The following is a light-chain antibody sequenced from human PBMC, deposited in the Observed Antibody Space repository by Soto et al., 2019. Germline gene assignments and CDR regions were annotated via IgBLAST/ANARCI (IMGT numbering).Light chain of an antibody. J-gene: IGLJ3*02. CDR2: LESSGSY. V-gene: IGLV4-60*02. Sequence: QPVLTQSSSASASLGSSVKLTCTLSSGHSSHIIAWHQQQPGKAPRYLMKLESSGSYNKGSGVPDRFSGSSSGADRYLTISNHQFEDEAEYYCETWDRNSWVFGGGTKLTVL. CDR1: SGHSSHI. CDR3: ETWDRNSWV.